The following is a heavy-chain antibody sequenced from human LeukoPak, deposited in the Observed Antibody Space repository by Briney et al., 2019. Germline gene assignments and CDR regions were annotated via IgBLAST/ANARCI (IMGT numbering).Heavy chain of an antibody. D-gene: IGHD3-10*01. CDR1: GFTFNNYG. J-gene: IGHJ3*02. CDR3: ARGRFRELSVATFDI. Sequence: GGSLRLSCAASGFTFNNYGMHWVRQAPGKGLEWVALIWYDGTNKYYGDSVKGRFTISRDNSKNTLYLQMNSLRAEDTAVYYCARGRFRELSVATFDIWGQGTMVTVSS. CDR2: IWYDGTNK. V-gene: IGHV3-33*01.